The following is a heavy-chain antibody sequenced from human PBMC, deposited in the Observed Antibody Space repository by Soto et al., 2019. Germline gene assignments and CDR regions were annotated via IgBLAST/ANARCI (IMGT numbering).Heavy chain of an antibody. D-gene: IGHD3-10*01. Sequence: PGGSLRLSCAASGFTFSSFWMHWVRQAPGKGLEWVSRTNEDGSTINYADSVKGRFTISRDNAKNTLYLEMNSLRVEDTAVYYCTRDIGGWGGYWGPGTLVTVSS. J-gene: IGHJ4*02. CDR2: TNEDGSTI. V-gene: IGHV3-74*01. CDR1: GFTFSSFW. CDR3: TRDIGGWGGY.